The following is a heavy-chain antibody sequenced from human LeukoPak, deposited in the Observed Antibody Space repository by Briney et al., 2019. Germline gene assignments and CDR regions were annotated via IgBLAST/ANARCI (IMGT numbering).Heavy chain of an antibody. CDR3: AKDMSVGYSYGYWIDY. CDR1: GFTFDEYA. CDR2: ISWNSGTI. J-gene: IGHJ4*02. D-gene: IGHD5-18*01. V-gene: IGHV3-9*01. Sequence: GRSLRLSCAASGFTFDEYAMHWVRQAPGKGLEGVSGISWNSGTIGYADSVKGRFTISRDNAKNSLYLQMNSLRAEDTALYYCAKDMSVGYSYGYWIDYWGQGTLVTVSS.